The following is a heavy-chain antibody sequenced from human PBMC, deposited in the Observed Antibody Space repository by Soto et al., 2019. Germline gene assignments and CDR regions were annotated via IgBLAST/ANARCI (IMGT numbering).Heavy chain of an antibody. V-gene: IGHV3-21*01. Sequence: EVQLVESGGGLVKPGGSLRLSCAAYGFTFSSYSMNWVRQAPGKGLEWVSSISSSSSYIYYADSVKGRFTISRDNAKNSLYLQMNSLRAEDTAVYYCARLATPGWGYWGQGTLVTVSS. CDR3: ARLATPGWGY. D-gene: IGHD1-26*01. CDR1: GFTFSSYS. CDR2: ISSSSSYI. J-gene: IGHJ4*02.